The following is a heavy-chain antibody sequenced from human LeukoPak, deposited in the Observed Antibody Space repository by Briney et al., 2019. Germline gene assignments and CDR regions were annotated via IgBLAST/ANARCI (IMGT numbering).Heavy chain of an antibody. CDR2: INPNSGGT. Sequence: GASVKVSCKASGYTFTGYYMHWVRQAPGQGLEWMGWINPNSGGTNYAQKFQGRVTMTRDTSISTAYMELSRLRSDDTAVYYCARGSGSESGSAFDIWGQGTMVTVSS. J-gene: IGHJ3*02. CDR3: ARGSGSESGSAFDI. V-gene: IGHV1-2*02. CDR1: GYTFTGYY. D-gene: IGHD1-26*01.